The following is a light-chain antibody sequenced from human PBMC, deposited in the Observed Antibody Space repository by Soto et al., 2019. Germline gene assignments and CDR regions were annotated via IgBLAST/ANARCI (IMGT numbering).Light chain of an antibody. Sequence: QSALTQPPSASGSPGQSVTISCTGTSSDVGGYNYVSWYQQHPGKAPKLMIYEVSKRPSGVPDRFSGSKSGNTASLTVSGLQVEDEADYYCQVWDSSSDQDAVFGGGTQLTVL. J-gene: IGLJ7*01. V-gene: IGLV2-8*01. CDR2: EVS. CDR1: SSDVGGYNY. CDR3: QVWDSSSDQDAV.